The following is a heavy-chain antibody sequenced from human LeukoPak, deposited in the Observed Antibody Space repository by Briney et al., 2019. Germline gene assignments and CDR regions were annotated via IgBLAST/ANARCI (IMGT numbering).Heavy chain of an antibody. D-gene: IGHD5-18*01. CDR3: AKNAHYQGYSYGGIDY. Sequence: SETLSLTCAVYGGSFSGYYWSWIRQPPGKGLEWIGEINHSGSTNYNPSLKSRVTISVDTSKNQFSLKLSSVTAADTAVYYCAKNAHYQGYSYGGIDYWGQGTLVTVSS. CDR1: GGSFSGYY. J-gene: IGHJ4*02. V-gene: IGHV4-34*01. CDR2: INHSGST.